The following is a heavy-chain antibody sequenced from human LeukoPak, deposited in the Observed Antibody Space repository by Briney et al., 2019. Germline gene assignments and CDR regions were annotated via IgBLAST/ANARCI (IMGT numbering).Heavy chain of an antibody. CDR2: INPDKGDT. Sequence: ASVKVSCKASGYTFAGYYIHWVRRAPGQGLEWLGWINPDKGDTKNARRFHDRVIMTTDTSLTTAYMELINLTSDDTAVYYCTRSSWDCSSGSCYSNMNFDYWGQGTLVTVSS. D-gene: IGHD2-15*01. CDR1: GYTFAGYY. V-gene: IGHV1-2*02. J-gene: IGHJ4*02. CDR3: TRSSWDCSSGSCYSNMNFDY.